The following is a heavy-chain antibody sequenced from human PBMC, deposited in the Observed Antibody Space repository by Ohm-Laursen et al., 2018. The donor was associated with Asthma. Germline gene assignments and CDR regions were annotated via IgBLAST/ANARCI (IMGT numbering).Heavy chain of an antibody. V-gene: IGHV3-30*03. CDR3: ASYKGGYNHYGMDV. CDR2: ISYDGSNK. Sequence: SLRLSCTATGFTFSSYGMHWVRQAPGKGLEWVAVISYDGSNKYYADSVKGRFTISRDNSKNTLYLQMNSLRAEDTAVYYCASYKGGYNHYGMDVWGQGTTVTVS. CDR1: GFTFSSYG. J-gene: IGHJ6*02. D-gene: IGHD3-10*01.